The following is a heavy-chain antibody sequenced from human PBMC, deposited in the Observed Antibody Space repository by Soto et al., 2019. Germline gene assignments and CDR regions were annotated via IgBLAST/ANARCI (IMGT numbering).Heavy chain of an antibody. D-gene: IGHD6-19*01. CDR3: ARRTSVDLYYGMDV. CDR2: IYYSGRT. Sequence: PSETLSLTCTVSGGSISSDDSYWSWIRQPPGKGLEWIAYIYYSGRTYYNPSLRSRVIISVDTSKNQFSLKLNSVTAADTAVYYCARRTSVDLYYGMDVWGQGTKVTVSS. V-gene: IGHV4-30-4*01. J-gene: IGHJ6*02. CDR1: GGSISSDDSY.